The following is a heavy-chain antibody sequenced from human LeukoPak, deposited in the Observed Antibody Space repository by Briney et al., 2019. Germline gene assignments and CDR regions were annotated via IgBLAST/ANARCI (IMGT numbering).Heavy chain of an antibody. CDR1: GGSISSGTFY. V-gene: IGHV4-39*07. D-gene: IGHD6-19*01. CDR3: ARARYSSGWYYYYGMDV. Sequence: PSETLSLTCTVSGGSISSGTFYWGWIRQPPGKGREWIGGVYYNGITYYNPSLTSRVTMSVDTSLPQFSLKLSSVTAADTAVFYCARARYSSGWYYYYGMDVWGQGTTVTVSS. J-gene: IGHJ6*02. CDR2: VYYNGIT.